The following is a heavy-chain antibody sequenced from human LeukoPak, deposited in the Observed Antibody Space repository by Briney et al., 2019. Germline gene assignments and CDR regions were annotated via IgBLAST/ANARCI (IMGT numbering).Heavy chain of an antibody. CDR3: ARAGYDSSGYYSY. V-gene: IGHV1-46*01. CDR1: GYIFTNYY. Sequence: GASVQVSCKASGYIFTNYYMHWVRQAPGQGLEWMGIINPSGGSTTYAQKFQGRVTMTRDTSTSTVYMEVSSLRSEDTAVYYCARAGYDSSGYYSYWGQGTLVTVSS. J-gene: IGHJ4*02. CDR2: INPSGGST. D-gene: IGHD3-22*01.